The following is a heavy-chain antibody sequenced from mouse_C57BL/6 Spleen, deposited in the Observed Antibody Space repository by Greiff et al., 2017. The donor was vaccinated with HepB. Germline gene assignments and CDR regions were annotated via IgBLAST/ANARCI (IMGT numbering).Heavy chain of an antibody. D-gene: IGHD2-5*01. CDR3: TRDAYYSNYEDYAMDY. CDR2: ISSGGDYI. V-gene: IGHV5-9-1*02. Sequence: EVKVVESGEGLVKPGGSLKLSCAASGFTFSSYAMSWVRQTPEKRLEWVAYISSGGDYIYYADTVKGRFTISRDNARNTLYLQMSSLKSEDTAMYYCTRDAYYSNYEDYAMDYWGQGTSVTVSS. J-gene: IGHJ4*01. CDR1: GFTFSSYA.